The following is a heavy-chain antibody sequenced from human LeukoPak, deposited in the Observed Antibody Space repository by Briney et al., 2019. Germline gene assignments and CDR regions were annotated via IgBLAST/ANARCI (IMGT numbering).Heavy chain of an antibody. J-gene: IGHJ3*02. V-gene: IGHV4-4*07. Sequence: TSETLSLTCTVSGGSISSYYWSWIRQPAGKGLEWIGRIYASGSNNYNPSLKSRVTLSVETSKNQFTLKLYSVTTAETAVYCCARLRDYKEAFDIWGQGTMVTVSS. CDR3: ARLRDYKEAFDI. D-gene: IGHD3-10*01. CDR1: GGSISSYY. CDR2: IYASGSN.